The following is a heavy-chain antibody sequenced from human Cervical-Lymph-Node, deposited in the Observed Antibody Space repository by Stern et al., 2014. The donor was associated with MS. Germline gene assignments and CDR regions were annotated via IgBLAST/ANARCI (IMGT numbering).Heavy chain of an antibody. CDR1: GFTFSSYG. CDR2: ISYDGSNK. D-gene: IGHD3-16*01. V-gene: IGHV3-30*18. CDR3: AKGPVWNWYFDL. Sequence: VQLVESGGGVVQPGRSLRLSCAASGFTFSSYGMHWVRQAPGQGLEWVAVISYDGSNKYYADSVKGRFTISRDNSKNTLYLQMNSLRAEDTAVYYCAKGPVWNWYFDLWGRGTLVTVSS. J-gene: IGHJ2*01.